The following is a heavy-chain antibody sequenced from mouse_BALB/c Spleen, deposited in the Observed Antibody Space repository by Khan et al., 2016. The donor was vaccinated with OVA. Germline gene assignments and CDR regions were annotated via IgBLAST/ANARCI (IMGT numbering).Heavy chain of an antibody. Sequence: QVQLKQSGAELARPGASVKMSCKASGYTFTSYTIHWIKLRPGQGLEWLGYINPSNGYTNYNQKFKDKATLTADKSSTTAYMQLSSLTSDDSAVYNCVRDGDYYRNDGGFAYWGLGTLVTVSA. D-gene: IGHD2-14*01. J-gene: IGHJ3*01. V-gene: IGHV1-4*01. CDR1: GYTFTSYT. CDR2: INPSNGYT. CDR3: VRDGDYYRNDGGFAY.